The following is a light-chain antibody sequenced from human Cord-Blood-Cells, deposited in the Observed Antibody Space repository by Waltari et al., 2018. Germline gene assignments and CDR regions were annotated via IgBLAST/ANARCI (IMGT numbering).Light chain of an antibody. V-gene: IGLV2-11*01. J-gene: IGLJ2*01. CDR2: DVS. CDR1: SSDVGGYNY. Sequence: QSALTQPRPVSGSPGPSVTISCTGTSSDVGGYNYVPWYQQHPGKAPKLMIYDVSKRPSGVPDRFSGSKSGNTASLTISGLQAEDEADYYCCSYAGSYTLVFGGGTKLTVL. CDR3: CSYAGSYTLV.